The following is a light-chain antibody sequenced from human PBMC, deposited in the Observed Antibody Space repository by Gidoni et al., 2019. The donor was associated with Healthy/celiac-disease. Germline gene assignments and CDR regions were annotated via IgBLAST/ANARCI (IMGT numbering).Light chain of an antibody. Sequence: EIVLTQSPATLSLSPGERATLSGRASQSVSSSYLAWYQQKPGQAPRLLIYGASGRATGIPDRISGSGSGTDFTLTISRLEPEDFAVYYCQQYGSSPPWTFGQGTKVEIK. CDR2: GAS. V-gene: IGKV3-20*01. CDR3: QQYGSSPPWT. CDR1: QSVSSSY. J-gene: IGKJ1*01.